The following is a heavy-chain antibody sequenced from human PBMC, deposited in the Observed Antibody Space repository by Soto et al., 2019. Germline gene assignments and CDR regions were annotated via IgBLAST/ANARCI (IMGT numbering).Heavy chain of an antibody. CDR2: ISSSSSYI. J-gene: IGHJ4*02. V-gene: IGHV3-21*01. D-gene: IGHD2-2*01. CDR3: ARGTQPHQYYFDY. Sequence: EVQLVESGGGLVKPGGSLRLSCAASGFTFSSYSMNWVRQAPGTGLEWVSSISSSSSYIYYADSVKGRFTISRDNAKNSLYLQMNSLRAEDTAVYYCARGTQPHQYYFDYWGQGTLVTVSS. CDR1: GFTFSSYS.